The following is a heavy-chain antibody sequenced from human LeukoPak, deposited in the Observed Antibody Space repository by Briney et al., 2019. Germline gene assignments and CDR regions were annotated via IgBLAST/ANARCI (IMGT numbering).Heavy chain of an antibody. J-gene: IGHJ6*02. Sequence: GRSLRLSCAASGFTFSSYAMHWVRQAPGKGLKWVAVISYDGSNKYYADSVKGRFTISRDNSKNTLYLQMNSLRAEDTAVYYCARGVCSSTSCYTYYYYGMDVWGQGTTVTVSS. CDR1: GFTFSSYA. CDR2: ISYDGSNK. V-gene: IGHV3-30-3*01. CDR3: ARGVCSSTSCYTYYYYGMDV. D-gene: IGHD2-2*02.